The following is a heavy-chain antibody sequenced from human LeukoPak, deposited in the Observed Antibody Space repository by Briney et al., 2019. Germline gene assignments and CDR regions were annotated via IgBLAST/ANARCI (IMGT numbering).Heavy chain of an antibody. J-gene: IGHJ4*02. V-gene: IGHV1-18*01. D-gene: IGHD6-13*01. CDR3: ASAIAAAGTYDY. CDR1: GYTFTSYG. CDR2: ISAYNGNT. Sequence: ASVTVSCKASGYTFTSYGISWVRQAPGQGLEWMGWISAYNGNTNYAQKLQGRVTMTTDTSTSTAYMELRSLRSDDTAVYYCASAIAAAGTYDYWGQGTLVTVSS.